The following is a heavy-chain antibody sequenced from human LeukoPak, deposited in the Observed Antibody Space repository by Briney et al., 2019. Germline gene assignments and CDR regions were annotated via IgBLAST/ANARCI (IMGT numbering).Heavy chain of an antibody. V-gene: IGHV3-48*03. D-gene: IGHD2-15*01. CDR3: ARALVVYYYMDV. J-gene: IGHJ6*02. Sequence: GGSLRLSCAASGFTFSSYEMNWVRQAPGKGLEWVSYISSSGDTMYYADSVRGRFTISRDNAKNSLYLQMNSLRAEDTAVYYCARALVVYYYMDVWGQGTTVTVSS. CDR2: ISSSGDTM. CDR1: GFTFSSYE.